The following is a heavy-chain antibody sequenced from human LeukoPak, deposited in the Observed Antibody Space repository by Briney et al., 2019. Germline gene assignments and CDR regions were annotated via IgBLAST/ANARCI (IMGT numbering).Heavy chain of an antibody. CDR1: GGSISSYY. Sequence: SETLSLTCTVSGGSISSYYWSWIRQPPGKGLEWIGYIYTSGSTNYNPSLKSRVTISVDTSKNQFSLKLSSVTAADTAVYYCARRLHSSTFGHYHYYYMDVWGKGTTVTVSS. CDR2: IYTSGST. J-gene: IGHJ6*03. CDR3: ARRLHSSTFGHYHYYYMDV. D-gene: IGHD3-16*01. V-gene: IGHV4-4*09.